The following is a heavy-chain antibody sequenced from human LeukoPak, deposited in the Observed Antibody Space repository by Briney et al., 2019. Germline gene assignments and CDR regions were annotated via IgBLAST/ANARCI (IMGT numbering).Heavy chain of an antibody. V-gene: IGHV4-59*08. Sequence: SETLSLTCSVSGASITTYYWSWIRQPPGKGLEWIAYIHYSGSTSYNPSLKSRLTISLDTSKNQFSLKLSSVTAAGTAVYHCARLDGNWNYFDYWGQGTLVTVSS. CDR3: ARLDGNWNYFDY. J-gene: IGHJ4*02. D-gene: IGHD1-20*01. CDR1: GASITTYY. CDR2: IHYSGST.